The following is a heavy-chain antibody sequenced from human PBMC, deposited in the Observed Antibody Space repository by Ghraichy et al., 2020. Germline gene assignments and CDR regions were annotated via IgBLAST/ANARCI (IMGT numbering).Heavy chain of an antibody. D-gene: IGHD5-18*01. J-gene: IGHJ3*02. Sequence: SQTLSLTCAGYVGSFSGYYWSWIRQPPGKGLEWIGEINPTGSTNNSPSLKSRLTMLVDTSKNQFSLKLKSVTAADTAVYYCARRRELWSAAEGDAFDMWGQGTMVTVSS. CDR2: INPTGST. CDR1: VGSFSGYY. V-gene: IGHV4-34*01. CDR3: ARRRELWSAAEGDAFDM.